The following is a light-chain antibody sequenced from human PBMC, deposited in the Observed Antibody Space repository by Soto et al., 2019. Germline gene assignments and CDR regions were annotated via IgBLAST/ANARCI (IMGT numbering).Light chain of an antibody. CDR1: ESIRDY. Sequence: DIQWTQSPSFLSASVGDRVSITCRASESIRDYLNWYQQKPGKAPKLLIYDASSLESGAPSRFSGSGSGTEFTLTISSLQPDDFATYYCQQYNSYSGFGPGTKVDIK. J-gene: IGKJ3*01. V-gene: IGKV1-5*01. CDR2: DAS. CDR3: QQYNSYSG.